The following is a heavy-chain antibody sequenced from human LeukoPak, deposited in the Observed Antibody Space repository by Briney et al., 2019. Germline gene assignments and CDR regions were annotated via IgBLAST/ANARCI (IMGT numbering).Heavy chain of an antibody. J-gene: IGHJ4*02. CDR2: ISAGGGDT. Sequence: GGSLRLSCAASGFTFSSYALSWVRQAPGKGLEWVSAISAGGGDTYYADSVKGRFTISRDNSKNTLYLHMSSLRAEDTAIYYCANWQSGSRVFFDYWGQGTLVTVSS. D-gene: IGHD1-26*01. CDR1: GFTFSSYA. V-gene: IGHV3-23*01. CDR3: ANWQSGSRVFFDY.